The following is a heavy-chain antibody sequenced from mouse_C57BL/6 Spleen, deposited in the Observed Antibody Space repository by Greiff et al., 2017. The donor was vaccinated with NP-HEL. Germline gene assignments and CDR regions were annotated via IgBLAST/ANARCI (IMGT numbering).Heavy chain of an antibody. CDR3: AREGDSSYGFAY. CDR1: GYTFTSYW. CDR2: IDPSDSET. V-gene: IGHV1-52*01. J-gene: IGHJ3*01. Sequence: VQLQQPGAELVRPGSSVKLSCKASGYTFTSYWMHWVKQRPIQGLEWIGNIDPSDSETHYNQKFKDKATLTVDKSSSTAYMQLSSLTSEDSAVYYGAREGDSSYGFAYWVQGTLVTVSA. D-gene: IGHD1-1*01.